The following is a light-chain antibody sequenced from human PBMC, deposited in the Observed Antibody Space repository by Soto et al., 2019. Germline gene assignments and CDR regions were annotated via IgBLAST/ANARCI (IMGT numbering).Light chain of an antibody. J-gene: IGKJ1*01. Sequence: EIVLTQSPATLSVSPEGRATLSCRASQNVMYNLAWYQQKPGQAPRLLVYGASTRATDAPPRFRGSGSGTELSLTISSLQSEDYATYFSQQYSSWPRTFGQGSRVEIK. CDR2: GAS. CDR3: QQYSSWPRT. CDR1: QNVMYN. V-gene: IGKV3-15*01.